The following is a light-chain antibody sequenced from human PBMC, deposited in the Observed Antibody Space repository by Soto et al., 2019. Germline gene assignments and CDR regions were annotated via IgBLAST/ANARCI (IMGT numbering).Light chain of an antibody. V-gene: IGLV2-8*01. CDR2: EVS. CDR1: SSDVGGYNY. CDR3: SSRAGSAPYV. Sequence: QSLLTQPPSASGSPGQSVTISCTGTSSDVGGYNYVSWYQHHPGKAPKVMVYEVSKRPSGVPDRCSGSKSGNTASLTVSGLQAEDEADYYCSSRAGSAPYVFGTGTKVPVL. J-gene: IGLJ1*01.